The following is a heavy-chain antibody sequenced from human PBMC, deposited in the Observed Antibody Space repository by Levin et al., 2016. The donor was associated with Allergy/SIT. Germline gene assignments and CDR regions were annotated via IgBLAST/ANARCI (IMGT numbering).Heavy chain of an antibody. V-gene: IGHV3-23*01. J-gene: IGHJ3*02. Sequence: VRQAPGKGLEWVSVISGSGGATYYADSVKGRFTISRDNSKNRLYLQMNSLRAEDTAVYYCAKARGFLDAFDIWGQGTMVTVSS. CDR3: AKARGFLDAFDI. D-gene: IGHD3-3*01. CDR2: ISGSGGAT.